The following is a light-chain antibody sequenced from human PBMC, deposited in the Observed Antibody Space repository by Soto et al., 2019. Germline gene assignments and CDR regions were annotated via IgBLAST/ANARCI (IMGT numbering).Light chain of an antibody. CDR3: SSYTSSSTLWV. CDR1: SSDVGGYNY. CDR2: EVS. Sequence: QSALTQPASVSGSPGQSITISCTGTSSDVGGYNYVCWYQQHPGKAPKLMIYEVSNRPSGVSNRFSGSKSGNTASLTISGLQAEDEADYYCSSYTSSSTLWVFGGGTKLTVL. J-gene: IGLJ3*02. V-gene: IGLV2-14*01.